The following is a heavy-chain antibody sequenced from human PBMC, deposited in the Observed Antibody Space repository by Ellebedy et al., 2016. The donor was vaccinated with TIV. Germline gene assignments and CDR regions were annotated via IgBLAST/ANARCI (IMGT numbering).Heavy chain of an antibody. V-gene: IGHV4-30-4*01. CDR2: IYYSGST. J-gene: IGHJ4*02. Sequence: SETLSLXCTVSGGSISSGDYYWSWIRQPPGKGLEWIGYIYYSGSTYYNPSLKSRVTISVDRSKNQFSLKLSSVTAADTAVYYCARVPPADDGYNSADYFDYWGQGTLVTVSS. D-gene: IGHD5-24*01. CDR3: ARVPPADDGYNSADYFDY. CDR1: GGSISSGDYY.